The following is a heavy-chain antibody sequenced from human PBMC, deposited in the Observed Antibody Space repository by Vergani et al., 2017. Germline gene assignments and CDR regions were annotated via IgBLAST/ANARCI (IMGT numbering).Heavy chain of an antibody. CDR2: IYTTGST. CDR3: ARGSTHWKQGAFDI. D-gene: IGHD1-1*01. V-gene: IGHV4-61*02. Sequence: QVQVQESGPGLVKPSETLSLTCTVSGDSIFSGNYYWSWIRQPAENELEWIGRIYTTGSTNYNPSLESRVTMSLDSSRNRFSLSLSSVTAADTAIYFCARGSTHWKQGAFDIWGQGTLVTVSS. J-gene: IGHJ3*02. CDR1: GDSIFSGNYY.